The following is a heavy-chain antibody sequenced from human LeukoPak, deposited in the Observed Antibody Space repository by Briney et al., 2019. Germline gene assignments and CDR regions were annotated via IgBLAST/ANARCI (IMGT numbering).Heavy chain of an antibody. CDR3: ARDHLWFGELFES. Sequence: PGGSLRLSCAASGVTLTGYSMNWVRQAPGKGLEWVSSISSSSSYIYYADSVKGRFTISRDNANNSLYLQMNSLRVEDTAVYYCARDHLWFGELFESWGQRTTVTVSS. V-gene: IGHV3-21*01. D-gene: IGHD3-10*01. CDR2: ISSSSSYI. J-gene: IGHJ4*02. CDR1: GVTLTGYS.